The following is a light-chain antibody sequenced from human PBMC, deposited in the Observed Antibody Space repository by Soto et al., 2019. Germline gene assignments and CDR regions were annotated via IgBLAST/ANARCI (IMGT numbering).Light chain of an antibody. V-gene: IGLV2-23*02. CDR2: EVS. Sequence: QSVLTQPASVSGSPGQSITISCAGTSSDVGSYNLVSWYQQHPGKAPKLMIYEVSKRPSGVSNCFSGSKSGNTASLTISGLQTEDEADYYCSSYAGSSTFYVFGTGTKLTVL. CDR1: SSDVGSYNL. J-gene: IGLJ1*01. CDR3: SSYAGSSTFYV.